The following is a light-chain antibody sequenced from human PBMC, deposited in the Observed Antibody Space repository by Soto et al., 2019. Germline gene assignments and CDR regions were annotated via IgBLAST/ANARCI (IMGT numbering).Light chain of an antibody. CDR1: SSDVGAYDY. V-gene: IGLV2-11*01. CDR3: CSYAGSYTLEV. J-gene: IGLJ3*02. CDR2: DVT. Sequence: QSVLTQPRSVSGSPGQSVTISCTGTSSDVGAYDYVSWYQQHPGKAPKLVIYDVTSRPSGVPDRFSGSKSGNTASLTISGLQPEDEGDYYCCSYAGSYTLEVFGGGTKVTVL.